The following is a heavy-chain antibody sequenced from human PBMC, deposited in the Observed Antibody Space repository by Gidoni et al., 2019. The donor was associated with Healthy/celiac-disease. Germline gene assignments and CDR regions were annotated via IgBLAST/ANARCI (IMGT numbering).Heavy chain of an antibody. D-gene: IGHD3-22*01. Sequence: EVQLVESGGGLVQPGGSLRLSCAASGSTFSSYWMSWVRQAPGKGLEWVANIKQDGSEKYYVDSVKGRFTISRDNAKNSLYLQMNSLRAEDTAVYYCAREDSSGYYYYYYGMDVWGQGTTVTVSS. J-gene: IGHJ6*02. CDR2: IKQDGSEK. CDR3: AREDSSGYYYYYYGMDV. CDR1: GSTFSSYW. V-gene: IGHV3-7*01.